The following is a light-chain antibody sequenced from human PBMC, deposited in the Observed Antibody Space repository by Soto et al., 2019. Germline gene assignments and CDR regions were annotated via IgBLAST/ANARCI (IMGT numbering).Light chain of an antibody. CDR2: DVS. Sequence: QSVLTKPASVSGSPRQWSSISCTKTRSDVGGYNYVSWYQQHPGKAPKLMIYDVSNRPSGVSNRFSGSKSGNTASLTISGLQAEDEADYYCSSYTSSSTLVFGGGAKVTVL. CDR3: SSYTSSSTLV. V-gene: IGLV2-14*01. J-gene: IGLJ2*01. CDR1: RSDVGGYNY.